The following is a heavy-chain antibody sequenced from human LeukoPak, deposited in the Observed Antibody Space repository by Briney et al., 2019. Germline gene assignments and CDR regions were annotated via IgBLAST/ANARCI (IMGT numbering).Heavy chain of an antibody. CDR2: INPNSGGT. CDR3: ARDVIRMVRGVIGY. J-gene: IGHJ4*02. CDR1: GYTFTGYY. V-gene: IGHV1-2*02. Sequence: ASVKVSCKASGYTFTGYYMHWVRQAPGQGLEWMGWINPNSGGTNYAQKFQGRVTMTRDTSISTAHMELGRLRSDDTAVYYCARDVIRMVRGVIGYWGQGTLVTVSS. D-gene: IGHD3-10*01.